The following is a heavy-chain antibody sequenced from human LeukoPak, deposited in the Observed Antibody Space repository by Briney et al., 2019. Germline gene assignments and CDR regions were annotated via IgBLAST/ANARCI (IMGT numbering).Heavy chain of an antibody. D-gene: IGHD3-10*01. CDR1: WFNLNYFR. CDR2: IYCYGSST. J-gene: IGHJ4*02. CDR3: ARDEPPLGGFGESWVNY. Sequence: GSLKLSCAGSWFNLNYFRKDWVRQTPGKGLGLVSRIYCYGSSTSHADSVKGRFTISRDNAKNSLYLQMNSLRAEDTALYYCARDEPPLGGFGESWVNYWGQGTLVTVSS. V-gene: IGHV3-74*01.